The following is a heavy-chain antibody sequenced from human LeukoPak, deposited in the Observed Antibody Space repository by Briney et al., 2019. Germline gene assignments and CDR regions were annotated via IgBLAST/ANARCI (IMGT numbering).Heavy chain of an antibody. CDR2: ISYDGSNK. CDR3: ASPYYDSSGLFDY. V-gene: IGHV3-30-3*01. J-gene: IGHJ4*02. D-gene: IGHD3-22*01. CDR1: GFTFSSYA. Sequence: GGSLGLSCAASGFTFSSYAMHWVRQAPGKGLEWVAVISYDGSNKYYADSVKGRFTISRDNSKNTLYLQMNSLRAEDTAVYYCASPYYDSSGLFDYWGQGTLVTVSS.